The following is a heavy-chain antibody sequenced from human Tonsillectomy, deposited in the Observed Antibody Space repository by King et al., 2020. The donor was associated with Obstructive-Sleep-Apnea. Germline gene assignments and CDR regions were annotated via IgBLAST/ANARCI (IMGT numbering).Heavy chain of an antibody. CDR2: IYYIGST. Sequence: QLQESGPGLVKPSETLSLTCTVSGGSISSSSYYWGWIRQPPGKGLEWIGSIYYIGSTYYNPSLKSRVTISVDTSKNQFSLKLISVTAADTAVYYCASPSYGSGSYYSDYYFDYWGQGTLVTVSS. CDR1: GGSISSSSYY. D-gene: IGHD3-10*01. CDR3: ASPSYGSGSYYSDYYFDY. J-gene: IGHJ4*02. V-gene: IGHV4-39*07.